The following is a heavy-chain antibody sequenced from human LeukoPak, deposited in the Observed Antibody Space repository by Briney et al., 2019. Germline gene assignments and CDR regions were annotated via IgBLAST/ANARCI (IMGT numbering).Heavy chain of an antibody. CDR1: GGSISSGGYY. CDR3: ARGDSGRLGDY. D-gene: IGHD6-19*01. J-gene: IGHJ4*02. V-gene: IGHV4-31*03. Sequence: SETLSLTCTVSGGSISSGGYYWSRIRQHPGKGLEWIGYIYYSGSTYYNPSLKSRVTISVDTSKNQFSLKLSSVTAADTAVYYCARGDSGRLGDYWGQGTLVTVSS. CDR2: IYYSGST.